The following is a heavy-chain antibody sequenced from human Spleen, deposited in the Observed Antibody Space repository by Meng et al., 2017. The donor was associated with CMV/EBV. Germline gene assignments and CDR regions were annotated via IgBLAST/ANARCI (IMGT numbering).Heavy chain of an antibody. CDR1: GHSISSDYY. D-gene: IGHD3-22*01. Sequence: GSLRLSCTVSGHSISSDYYWGWIRQSPGKGLEWIGSIYHSGSTYYNPSLKSRVTISVDTSKNQFSLKLSSVTAADTAVYYCARYTMIVVAPDYWGQGTLVTVSS. J-gene: IGHJ4*02. V-gene: IGHV4-38-2*02. CDR3: ARYTMIVVAPDY. CDR2: IYHSGST.